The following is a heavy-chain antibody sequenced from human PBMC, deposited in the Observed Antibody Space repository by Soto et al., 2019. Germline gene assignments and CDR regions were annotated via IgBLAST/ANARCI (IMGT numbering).Heavy chain of an antibody. CDR3: ARDMGFGLSDY. CDR1: GYTFTSYA. D-gene: IGHD3-10*01. V-gene: IGHV1-3*01. J-gene: IGHJ4*02. Sequence: QVQLVQSGAEVKKPGASVKVSCKASGYTFTSYAMHWVRQAPGQRLEWMGWINAGNGNTKYSQKFQGRXTXTRXTSASTAYMELSSLRSEDTAVYYCARDMGFGLSDYWGQGTLVTVSS. CDR2: INAGNGNT.